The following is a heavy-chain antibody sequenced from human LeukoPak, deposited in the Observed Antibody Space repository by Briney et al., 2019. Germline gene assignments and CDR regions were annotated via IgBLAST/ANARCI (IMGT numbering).Heavy chain of an antibody. CDR1: GGTFSSYA. D-gene: IGHD3-10*01. Sequence: ASVTVSCKASGGTFSSYAISWVRQATGQGLEWMGWMNPNSGNTGYAQKFQGRVTMTRNTSISTAYMELSSLRSEDTAVYYCARANKWFGDPYYYGMDVWGQGTTVTVSS. CDR3: ARANKWFGDPYYYGMDV. J-gene: IGHJ6*02. V-gene: IGHV1-8*02. CDR2: MNPNSGNT.